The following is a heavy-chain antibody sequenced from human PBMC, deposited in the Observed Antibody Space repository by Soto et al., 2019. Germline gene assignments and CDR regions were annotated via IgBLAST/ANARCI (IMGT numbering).Heavy chain of an antibody. V-gene: IGHV3-30-3*01. D-gene: IGHD2-2*01. CDR3: ARESKPYCSSTSCFANY. J-gene: IGHJ4*02. CDR2: ISYDGNNK. CDR1: GFTFSSYA. Sequence: PGGSLRLSCAASGFTFSSYAMHWVRQAPGKGLEWVAVISYDGNNKYYAGSVKGRITISRDNSKNTVYLQMNSLRAEDTAVYYCARESKPYCSSTSCFANYWGQGTLVTVS.